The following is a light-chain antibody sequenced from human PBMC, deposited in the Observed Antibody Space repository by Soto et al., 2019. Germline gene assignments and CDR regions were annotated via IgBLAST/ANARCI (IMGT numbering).Light chain of an antibody. Sequence: EIVMTQSPATLSVSPGERATLSCRASQSISSSLAWYQLKPGQAPRLLIYGASTRATGIPARFSGSGSGTEFTLTISSLQSEDFAVYYCQQYNDWLYTFGQGTKLEIK. V-gene: IGKV3-15*01. CDR3: QQYNDWLYT. J-gene: IGKJ2*01. CDR2: GAS. CDR1: QSISSS.